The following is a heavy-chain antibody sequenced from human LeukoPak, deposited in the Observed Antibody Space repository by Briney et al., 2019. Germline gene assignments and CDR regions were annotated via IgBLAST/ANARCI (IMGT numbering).Heavy chain of an antibody. CDR2: IYFSGRT. Sequence: SETLSLTCTVSGGSVSSYYWSWVRQPPGKGLEWIGFIYFSGRTNYNPSLNSRVTISLDTSRNQFSLKLSSVTAADTAVYYCARDLAAHDYFDYWGQGTLVTVSS. V-gene: IGHV4-59*02. D-gene: IGHD6-6*01. J-gene: IGHJ4*02. CDR3: ARDLAAHDYFDY. CDR1: GGSVSSYY.